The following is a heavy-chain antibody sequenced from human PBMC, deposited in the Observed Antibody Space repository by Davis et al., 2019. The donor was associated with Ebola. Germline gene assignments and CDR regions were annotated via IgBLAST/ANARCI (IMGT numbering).Heavy chain of an antibody. D-gene: IGHD3-10*01. V-gene: IGHV5-51*01. CDR3: ARLRSITRLTSFYY. CDR2: IFSGDSDT. J-gene: IGHJ4*02. Sequence: GESLKISCKGSGYSFTSYWIAWVRQTPGKGLEWMGVIFSGDSDTRYRPPFEGQVTISADKSITTAYLQWSSLKASDTAMYYCARLRSITRLTSFYYWGQGTLVTVSS. CDR1: GYSFTSYW.